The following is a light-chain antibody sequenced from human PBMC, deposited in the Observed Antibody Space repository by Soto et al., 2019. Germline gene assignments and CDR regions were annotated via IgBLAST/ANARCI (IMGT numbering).Light chain of an antibody. CDR2: DAS. J-gene: IGKJ1*01. CDR3: QQRNQWPPT. V-gene: IGKV3-11*01. CDR1: QSVYTY. Sequence: EIVLTQSPATLSMSPGERATLSCRASQSVYTYLSWYQQKPGQAPRLLIYDASNRATGIPARFSGSGSGTDFTLTISSLEPEDLAVYYCQQRNQWPPTFGQGTKVVIK.